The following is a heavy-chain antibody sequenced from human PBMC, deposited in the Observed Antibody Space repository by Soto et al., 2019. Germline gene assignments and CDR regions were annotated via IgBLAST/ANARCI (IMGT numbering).Heavy chain of an antibody. D-gene: IGHD6-19*01. J-gene: IGHJ4*02. V-gene: IGHV3-53*02. CDR3: ARVSIAVAGTLLFDY. CDR2: IYSGGST. Sequence: EVQLVETGGGLLQPGGSLRLSCAASGFTVSSNYMSWVRQAPGKGLEWVSVIYSGGSTYYADSVKGRFTIYRDNSKNTLYLQMNSLRAEDTAVYYCARVSIAVAGTLLFDYWGQGTLVTVSS. CDR1: GFTVSSNY.